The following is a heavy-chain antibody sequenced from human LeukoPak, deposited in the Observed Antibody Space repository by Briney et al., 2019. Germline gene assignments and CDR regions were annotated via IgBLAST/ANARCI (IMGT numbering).Heavy chain of an antibody. Sequence: PGRSLRLSCAASGFTFSSYAMQWVRQAPGKGLEWVAVISFDGSNKYYADSVKGRFTISRDNSKNTLYLQMNSLRAEDTAVYYCARGDCTGSSCPGDYWGQGTLVTVSS. V-gene: IGHV3-30-3*01. CDR3: ARGDCTGSSCPGDY. D-gene: IGHD2-15*01. CDR2: ISFDGSNK. CDR1: GFTFSSYA. J-gene: IGHJ4*02.